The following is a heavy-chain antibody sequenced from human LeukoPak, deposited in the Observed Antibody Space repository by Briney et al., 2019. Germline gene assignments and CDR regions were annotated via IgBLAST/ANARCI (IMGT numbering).Heavy chain of an antibody. D-gene: IGHD7-27*01. J-gene: IGHJ4*02. Sequence: SETLSLTCTVSGGSISSYYWSWIRQPPGKGLEWIGSIYQSGSTCYNPSLKSRVTISVDTSKNQFSLKLSSVTAADTAVYYCARLAWGRLDYWGQGTLVTVSS. V-gene: IGHV4-59*08. CDR1: GGSISSYY. CDR3: ARLAWGRLDY. CDR2: IYQSGST.